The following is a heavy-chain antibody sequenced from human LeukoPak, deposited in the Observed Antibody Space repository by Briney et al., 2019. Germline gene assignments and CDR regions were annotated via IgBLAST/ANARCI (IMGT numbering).Heavy chain of an antibody. V-gene: IGHV4-39*01. CDR1: GGSISSSSYY. D-gene: IGHD3-9*01. CDR3: ARRGYYDILTGYIDY. J-gene: IGHJ4*02. Sequence: SETLSLTCTVSGGSISSSSYYWRWIRQPPGKGLEWIGSIYYSGSTYYNPSFKSRVTISVDTSKNQFSLKVSSVTAADTAVYYCARRGYYDILTGYIDYWGQGTLVTVSS. CDR2: IYYSGST.